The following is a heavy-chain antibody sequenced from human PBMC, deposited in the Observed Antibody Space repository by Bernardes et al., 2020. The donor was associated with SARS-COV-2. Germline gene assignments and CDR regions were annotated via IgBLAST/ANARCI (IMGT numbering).Heavy chain of an antibody. CDR1: GYSFSNFW. CDR2: IYPGDSDT. CDR3: ARVIVGGSDGYFQP. J-gene: IGHJ1*01. D-gene: IGHD1-26*01. Sequence: GESLKISCKGSGYSFSNFWIGWVRQMPGKGLEWMGIIYPGDSDTTYSPSFQGHVTISADKSISTAYLYWSSLRASDTAMYYCARVIVGGSDGYFQPWGQGTLVTVSS. V-gene: IGHV5-51*01.